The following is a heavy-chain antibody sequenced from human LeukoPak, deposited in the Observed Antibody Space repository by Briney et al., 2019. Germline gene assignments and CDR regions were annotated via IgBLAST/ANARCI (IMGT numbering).Heavy chain of an antibody. CDR1: GYTFTGYY. CDR2: INPNSGGT. D-gene: IGHD2-2*03. Sequence: ASVKVSCKASGYTFTGYYMHWVRQAPGQGLEWMGWINPNSGGTNYAQKFQGRVTMTRDTSISTAYMELSRLRSDDTAVYYCARDRTGYCCSTSCYRGYYYYYMDVWGKGTTVTVSS. J-gene: IGHJ6*03. V-gene: IGHV1-2*02. CDR3: ARDRTGYCCSTSCYRGYYYYYMDV.